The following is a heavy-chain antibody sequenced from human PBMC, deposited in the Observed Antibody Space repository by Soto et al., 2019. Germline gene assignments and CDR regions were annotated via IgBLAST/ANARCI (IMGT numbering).Heavy chain of an antibody. CDR2: INHSGRT. CDR1: GGSFIGYY. CDR3: ARGYYYDSSGYYYSDGMDV. V-gene: IGHV4-34*01. J-gene: IGHJ6*02. D-gene: IGHD3-22*01. Sequence: LSLTCAVYGGSFIGYYWSWIRQPPGKGLEWIGEINHSGRTNYNPSLKSRVTISVDTSKNQFSLKLSSVTAADTAVYYCARGYYYDSSGYYYSDGMDVWGQGTTVTVSS.